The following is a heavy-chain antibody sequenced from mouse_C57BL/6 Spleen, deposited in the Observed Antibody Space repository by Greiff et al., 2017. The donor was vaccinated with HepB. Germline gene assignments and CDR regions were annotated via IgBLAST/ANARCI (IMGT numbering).Heavy chain of an antibody. Sequence: ESGPGLVKPSQSLSLTCSVTGYSITSGYYWNWIRQFPGNKLEWMGYISYDGSNNYNPSLKNRISITRDTSKNQFFLKLNSVTTEDTATYYCARIYYDYDGAFDYWGQGTTLTVSS. D-gene: IGHD2-4*01. CDR1: GYSITSGYY. J-gene: IGHJ2*01. V-gene: IGHV3-6*01. CDR3: ARIYYDYDGAFDY. CDR2: ISYDGSN.